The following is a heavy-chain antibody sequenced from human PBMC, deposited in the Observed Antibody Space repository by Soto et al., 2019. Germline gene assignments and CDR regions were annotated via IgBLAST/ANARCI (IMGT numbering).Heavy chain of an antibody. Sequence: QVQLQQWGAGLLKPSETLSLTCAVYGESFRGYFWSWIRQPPGRGLEWIGEVNHSGSTKYNPSLKSRVTISADTSKNQFSLKLNSMTAADTAVYYCARGEGGFQYWGQGILVTVSS. CDR1: GESFRGYF. V-gene: IGHV4-34*01. J-gene: IGHJ1*01. CDR3: ARGEGGFQY. CDR2: VNHSGST.